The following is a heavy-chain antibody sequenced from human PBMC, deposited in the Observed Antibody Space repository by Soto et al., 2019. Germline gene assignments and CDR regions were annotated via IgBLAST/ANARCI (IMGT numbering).Heavy chain of an antibody. D-gene: IGHD6-6*01. CDR3: ARRLYRSSSNYYYYMDV. V-gene: IGHV1-18*01. J-gene: IGHJ6*03. Sequence: ASVKVSCKASGYTFTSYGISWVRQAPGQGLEWMGWISAYNGNTNYAQKLQGRVIMTTDTSTSTAYMELRSLRSDDTAVYYCARRLYRSSSNYYYYMDVWGKGTTVTVSS. CDR1: GYTFTSYG. CDR2: ISAYNGNT.